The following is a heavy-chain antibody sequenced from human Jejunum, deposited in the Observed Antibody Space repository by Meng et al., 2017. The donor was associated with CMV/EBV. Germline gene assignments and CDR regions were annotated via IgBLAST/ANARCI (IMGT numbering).Heavy chain of an antibody. D-gene: IGHD3-22*01. CDR1: YHFTGDY. CDR3: AREGMYYYDTSGMKWFDP. CDR2: INPNSGGT. J-gene: IGHJ5*02. Sequence: YHFTGDYLHWVRQAPGQGLEWMGGINPNSGGTNYAQKFQGRVTMTRDTSINTAYMELSRLRSDDTAVYYCAREGMYYYDTSGMKWFDPWGQGTLVTVSS. V-gene: IGHV1-2*02.